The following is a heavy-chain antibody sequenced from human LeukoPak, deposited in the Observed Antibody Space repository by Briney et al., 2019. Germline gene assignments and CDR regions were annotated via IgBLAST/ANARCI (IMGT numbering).Heavy chain of an antibody. CDR1: GGSFSGYY. J-gene: IGHJ4*02. D-gene: IGHD4-17*01. CDR2: INHSGST. V-gene: IGHV4-34*01. CDR3: ATHDYGDYKSGFGIDY. Sequence: SETLSLTCAVYGGSFSGYYWSWIRQPPGKELEWIGEINHSGSTNYNPSLKSRVTISVDTSKNQFSLKLSSVTAADTAVYYCATHDYGDYKSGFGIDYWGQGTLVTVSS.